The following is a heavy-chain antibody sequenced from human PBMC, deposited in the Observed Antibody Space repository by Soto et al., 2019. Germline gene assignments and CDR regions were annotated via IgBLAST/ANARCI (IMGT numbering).Heavy chain of an antibody. CDR1: GGTFSSYA. J-gene: IGHJ6*02. CDR2: IIPIFGTA. V-gene: IGHV1-69*12. D-gene: IGHD5-18*01. CDR3: ARDGGYSYGYHYYYYYYGMDV. Sequence: QVQLVQSGAEVKKPGSSVKVSCKASGGTFSSYAISWVRQAPGQGLEWMGGIIPIFGTANYAQKFQGRVTITADESTSTAYMELSSLRSEDTAVYYCARDGGYSYGYHYYYYYYGMDVWGQGTTVTVSS.